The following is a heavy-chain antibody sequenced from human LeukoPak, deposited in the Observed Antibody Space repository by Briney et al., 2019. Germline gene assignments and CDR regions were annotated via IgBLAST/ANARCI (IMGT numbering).Heavy chain of an antibody. V-gene: IGHV3-74*01. CDR2: ISGDGSTT. CDR1: GFAFSSYW. J-gene: IGHJ1*01. Sequence: GGSLRLSCATSGFAFSSYWMLWVRQVPGKGLVWVSRISGDGSTTTYADSVKGRFTISRDNTNNILYLQMNSLRAEDTAIYYCARSQFDHWGLGIVDT. CDR3: ARSQFDH. D-gene: IGHD3-16*01.